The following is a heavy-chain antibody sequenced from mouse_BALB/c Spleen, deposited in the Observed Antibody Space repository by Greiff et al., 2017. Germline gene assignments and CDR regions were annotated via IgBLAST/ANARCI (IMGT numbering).Heavy chain of an antibody. CDR1: GFTFSSFG. J-gene: IGHJ2*01. V-gene: IGHV5-17*02. CDR3: ASGRYYFDY. Sequence: DVMLVESGGGLVQPGGSRKLSCAASGFTFSSFGMHWVRQAPEKGLEWVAYISSGSSTIYYADTVKGRFTISRDNPKNTLFLQMTSLRSEDTAMYYCASGRYYFDYWGQGTTLTVSS. CDR2: ISSGSSTI.